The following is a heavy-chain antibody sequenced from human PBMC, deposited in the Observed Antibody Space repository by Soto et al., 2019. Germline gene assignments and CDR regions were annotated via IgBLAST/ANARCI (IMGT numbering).Heavy chain of an antibody. Sequence: GGSLRLSCAASGFTFSSYAMSWVRQAPGKGLEWVSAISGSGGSTYYADSVKGRFTISRDNSKNTLYLQMNSLRAEDTAVYYCAKGKLRFLEWLIFVDYWGQGTLVTVSS. CDR1: GFTFSSYA. D-gene: IGHD3-3*01. CDR2: ISGSGGST. CDR3: AKGKLRFLEWLIFVDY. J-gene: IGHJ4*02. V-gene: IGHV3-23*01.